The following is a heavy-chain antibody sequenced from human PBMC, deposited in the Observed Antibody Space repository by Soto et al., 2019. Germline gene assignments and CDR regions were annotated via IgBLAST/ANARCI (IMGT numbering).Heavy chain of an antibody. CDR2: ISGSGGST. D-gene: IGHD3-3*01. V-gene: IGHV3-23*01. CDR3: AKFYPLISHYDFWSGYYKGEDYFDY. J-gene: IGHJ4*02. CDR1: GFTFSSYA. Sequence: GGSLRLSCAASGFTFSSYAMSWVRQAPGKGLEWVSAISGSGGSTYYADSVKGRFTISRDNSKNTPYLQMNSLRAEETAVYYLAKFYPLISHYDFWSGYYKGEDYFDYWGQGTLVTVSS.